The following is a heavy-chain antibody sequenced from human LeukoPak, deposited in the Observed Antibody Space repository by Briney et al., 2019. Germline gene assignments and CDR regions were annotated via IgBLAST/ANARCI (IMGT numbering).Heavy chain of an antibody. CDR2: INWNSGSI. V-gene: IGHV3-9*01. CDR1: GFTFDDYA. CDR3: AKVRVWRTLRYFDWSALDY. D-gene: IGHD3-9*01. J-gene: IGHJ4*02. Sequence: SGGSLRLSCATSGFTFDDYAMHWVRQAPGKGLEWVSGINWNSGSIGYADSVKGRFTISRDNRKNFVYLRMNSLRVEDTALYYCAKVRVWRTLRYFDWSALDYWGQGTLVTVSS.